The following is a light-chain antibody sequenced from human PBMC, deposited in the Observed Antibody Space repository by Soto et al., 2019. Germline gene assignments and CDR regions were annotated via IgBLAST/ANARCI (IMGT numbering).Light chain of an antibody. J-gene: IGKJ1*01. V-gene: IGKV3-20*01. CDR1: QSVSSSY. CDR2: GAS. CDR3: QQCGSSPWT. Sequence: EIVLTQSPATLSLSPGERATLXXXXSQSVSSSYLAWYQQKPGQAPRLLIYGASSRATGIPDRFSGGGSGTDFTLTISRLEPEDFAVYYCQQCGSSPWTFGQGTKVDIK.